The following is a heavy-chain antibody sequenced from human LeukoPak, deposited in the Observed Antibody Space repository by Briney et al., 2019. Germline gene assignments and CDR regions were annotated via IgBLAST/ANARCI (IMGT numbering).Heavy chain of an antibody. D-gene: IGHD2-15*01. CDR1: GYTFTSYD. CDR3: AIPYHCSHLLILPRYYYYYGMDV. Sequence: GASVKVSCKASGYTFTSYDINWVRQATGQGLEWVGWMNPNSGNTGYAQKFQGRVTMTRNTSISTAYMELSSLRSEDPAVYYCAIPYHCSHLLILPRYYYYYGMDVWGQGTTVTVSS. J-gene: IGHJ6*02. CDR2: MNPNSGNT. V-gene: IGHV1-8*01.